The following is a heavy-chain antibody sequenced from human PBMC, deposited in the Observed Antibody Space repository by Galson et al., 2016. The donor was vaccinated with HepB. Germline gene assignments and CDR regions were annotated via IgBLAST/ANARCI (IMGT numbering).Heavy chain of an antibody. CDR3: AKGSDYYGWGSYPYYFDY. V-gene: IGHV3-23*01. Sequence: SLRLSCAASGFTFSSYAMNWVRQAPGKGLEWVSTISGSETTSYADSMKGRFTISRDNSKNTLFLQMNSLRVEDMAVYYCAKGSDYYGWGSYPYYFDYWGHGTLVTVTA. D-gene: IGHD3-10*01. CDR2: ISGSETT. J-gene: IGHJ4*01. CDR1: GFTFSSYA.